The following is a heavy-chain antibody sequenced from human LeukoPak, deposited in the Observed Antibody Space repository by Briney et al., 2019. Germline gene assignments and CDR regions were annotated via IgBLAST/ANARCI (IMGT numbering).Heavy chain of an antibody. V-gene: IGHV3-30*02. CDR1: GFTFSSYG. Sequence: GGSLRLSCAASGFTFSSYGMHWVRQAPGKGLEWVAFIRYDGSNKYYADSVKGRFTISRDNSKNTLYLQMNSLRAEDTAVYYCAKGAPQYQLLYVGGVNDAFDIWGQGTMVTVSS. CDR3: AKGAPQYQLLYVGGVNDAFDI. J-gene: IGHJ3*02. D-gene: IGHD2-2*02. CDR2: IRYDGSNK.